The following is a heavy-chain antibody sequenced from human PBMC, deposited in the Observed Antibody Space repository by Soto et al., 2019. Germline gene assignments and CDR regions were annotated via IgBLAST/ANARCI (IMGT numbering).Heavy chain of an antibody. CDR1: GGSFSGYY. Sequence: SETLSLTCAVYGGSFSGYYWSWIRQPPGKGLEWIGEINHSGSTNYNPSLKSRVTISVDTSKNQFSLKLSSVTAADTAVYYCASLDPYYDILTGYHTDVWGKGATVTVPS. CDR3: ASLDPYYDILTGYHTDV. V-gene: IGHV4-34*01. D-gene: IGHD3-9*01. CDR2: INHSGST. J-gene: IGHJ6*03.